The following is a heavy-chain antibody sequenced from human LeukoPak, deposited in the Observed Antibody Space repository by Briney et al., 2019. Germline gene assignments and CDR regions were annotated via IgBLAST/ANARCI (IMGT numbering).Heavy chain of an antibody. J-gene: IGHJ6*01. V-gene: IGHV3-15*01. CDR2: IKSKTDGGTT. D-gene: IGHD2-15*01. Sequence: GGSVTLVCAPSGFTFSNAWMRCARHAPGRGREWVGRIKSKTDGGTTDYAAHVTGRFTISRDDSKNTLYLQMNSLRTEDTAVYYCTTDVGSSGMDVWGKGTTVTVSS. CDR1: GFTFSNAW. CDR3: TTDVGSSGMDV.